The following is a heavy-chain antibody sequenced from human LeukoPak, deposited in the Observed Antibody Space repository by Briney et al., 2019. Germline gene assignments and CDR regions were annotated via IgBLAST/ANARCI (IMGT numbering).Heavy chain of an antibody. J-gene: IGHJ4*01. CDR3: ARDAQRGFDYSNSLEY. V-gene: IGHV3-33*01. CDR1: GFIFSHYG. D-gene: IGHD4-11*01. Sequence: GRSLRLSCAASGFIFSHYGMHWVRQAPGKGLECVSVIWSDGSNRFYADSVKGRFTISRDNSQKTLFLQMNSLRAEDTAIYYCARDAQRGFDYSNSLEYWGHGTLVTVSS. CDR2: IWSDGSNR.